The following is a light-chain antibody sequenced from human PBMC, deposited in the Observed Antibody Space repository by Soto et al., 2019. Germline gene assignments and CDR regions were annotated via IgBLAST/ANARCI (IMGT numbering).Light chain of an antibody. J-gene: IGKJ4*01. CDR3: QQYARSPLT. CDR2: GAS. V-gene: IGKV3-20*01. CDR1: QSVSSNY. Sequence: EIVLTQSPGTLSLSPGERATLSCRASQSVSSNYLAWYQHKPGQAPRLLIYGASSRATGIPDRFSGSGSGTDFTLTISRLEPEDFTVYYCQQYARSPLTFGGGTKVDIK.